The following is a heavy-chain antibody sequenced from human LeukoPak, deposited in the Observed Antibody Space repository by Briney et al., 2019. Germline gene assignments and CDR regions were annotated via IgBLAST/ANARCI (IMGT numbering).Heavy chain of an antibody. CDR2: IYPGDSDT. CDR1: GYSFTSYW. J-gene: IGHJ1*01. V-gene: IGHV5-51*01. CDR3: ATYAGSSSKYFQD. Sequence: PGESLKISCKGSGYSFTSYWIGWVRQMPGKGLEWMGIIYPGDSDTRYSPSFQGQVTISADKSISTAYLQRSSLQASDTAMYYCATYAGSSSKYFQDWGQGTLVTVSS. D-gene: IGHD3-10*01.